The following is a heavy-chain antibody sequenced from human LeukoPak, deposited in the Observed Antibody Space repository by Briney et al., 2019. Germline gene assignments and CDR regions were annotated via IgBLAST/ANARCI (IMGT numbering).Heavy chain of an antibody. V-gene: IGHV3-48*01. Sequence: SVKGRFTISRDNAKNSLYLQTNSLRAEDTAVYYCAREEKYQLLDRGSYYHGMDVWGQGTTVTVSS. CDR3: AREEKYQLLDRGSYYHGMDV. D-gene: IGHD2-2*01. J-gene: IGHJ6*02.